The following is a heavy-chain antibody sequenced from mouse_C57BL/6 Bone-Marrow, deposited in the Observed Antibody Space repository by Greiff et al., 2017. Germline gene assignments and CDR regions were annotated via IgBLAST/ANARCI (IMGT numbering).Heavy chain of an antibody. J-gene: IGHJ4*01. CDR2: IYPGSGST. CDR3: AREGDYYGSTYYAMDY. Sequence: QVQLQQPGAELVKPGASVKMSCKASGYTFTSYWITWVKQRPGQGLEWIGDIYPGSGSTNYNEKFKSKATLTVDTSSSTAYMQLSSRTSEDSAVYYCAREGDYYGSTYYAMDYWGQGTSVTVSS. CDR1: GYTFTSYW. V-gene: IGHV1-55*01. D-gene: IGHD1-1*01.